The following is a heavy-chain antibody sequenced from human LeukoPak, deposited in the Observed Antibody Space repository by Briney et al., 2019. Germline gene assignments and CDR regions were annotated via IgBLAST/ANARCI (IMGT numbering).Heavy chain of an antibody. V-gene: IGHV1-69*05. Sequence: SVNVSCKASGGTFSSYAISWVRQAPGQGLEWMGGIIPIFGTANYAQKLQGRVTMTTDTSTSTAYMELRSLRSDDTAVYYCARDLPGVAVVSPHDYWGQGTLVTVSS. J-gene: IGHJ4*02. CDR2: IIPIFGTA. D-gene: IGHD6-19*01. CDR3: ARDLPGVAVVSPHDY. CDR1: GGTFSSYA.